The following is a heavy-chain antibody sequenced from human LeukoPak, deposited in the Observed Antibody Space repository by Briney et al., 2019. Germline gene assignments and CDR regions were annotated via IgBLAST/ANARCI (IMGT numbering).Heavy chain of an antibody. D-gene: IGHD3-10*01. CDR2: ISSSGSTI. Sequence: PGGSLRLSCAASGFTFSDYYMSWIRQAPGKGLEWVSYISSSGSTIYYADSVKGRFTISRDNAKNSLYLQMNSLRAEDTAVYYCARDHGGNYYGSGSYRYYYYMDVWGKGTTVTVSS. CDR3: ARDHGGNYYGSGSYRYYYYMDV. J-gene: IGHJ6*03. V-gene: IGHV3-11*04. CDR1: GFTFSDYY.